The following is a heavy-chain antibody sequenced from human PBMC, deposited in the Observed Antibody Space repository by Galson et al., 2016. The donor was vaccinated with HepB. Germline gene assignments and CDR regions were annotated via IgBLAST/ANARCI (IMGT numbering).Heavy chain of an antibody. CDR2: VYYSGGT. CDR1: GGSINSYY. CDR3: ARDREITMRAFDI. D-gene: IGHD3-22*01. V-gene: IGHV4-4*08. Sequence: SETLSLTCSVSGGSINSYYWSWIRQPPGKGLEWIGYVYYSGGTNYNPSFKTRVNISVDTSKSQFYLKLNSVTAADTAIYYCARDREITMRAFDIWGQGTMVTVSS. J-gene: IGHJ3*02.